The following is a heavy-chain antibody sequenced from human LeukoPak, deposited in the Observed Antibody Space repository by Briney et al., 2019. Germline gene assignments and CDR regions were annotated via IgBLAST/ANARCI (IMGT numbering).Heavy chain of an antibody. V-gene: IGHV4-34*01. CDR1: GGSFSGYY. D-gene: IGHD2-2*01. Sequence: SETLSLTCAVYGGSFSGYYWSWIRQPPGKGLEWIGEINHSGSTNYNPSLKSRVTISVDTSKNQFSLKLSSVTAADTAVYYCARGRLVVPAASQYNWFDPWGQGTLVTVSS. J-gene: IGHJ5*02. CDR2: INHSGST. CDR3: ARGRLVVPAASQYNWFDP.